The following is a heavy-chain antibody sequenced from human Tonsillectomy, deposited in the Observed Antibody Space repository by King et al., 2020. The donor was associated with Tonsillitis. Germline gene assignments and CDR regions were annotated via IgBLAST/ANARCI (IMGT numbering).Heavy chain of an antibody. CDR3: ARDREEGNNSYSYYGMDV. D-gene: IGHD5-24*01. Sequence: QLVQSGAEVKKPGASVKVSCKASGYTFTSYGISWVRQAPGQGLEWMGWISAYNGNTNYAQKLQGRVTMTTDTATSTAYMQLRSLRSDDTAVYYCARDREEGNNSYSYYGMDVWGQGTTVTVSS. CDR1: GYTFTSYG. J-gene: IGHJ6*02. V-gene: IGHV1-18*01. CDR2: ISAYNGNT.